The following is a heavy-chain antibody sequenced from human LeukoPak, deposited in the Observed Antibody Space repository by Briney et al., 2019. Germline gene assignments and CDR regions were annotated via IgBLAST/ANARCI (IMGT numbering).Heavy chain of an antibody. Sequence: GGSLRLSCAASGFTFSSYAMSWVRQAPGKGLEWVSAISGSGGSTYYADSVKGRFTISRDNSKNTLYLQMSSLRTEDTAVYYCAKVGSGWWINYYYYMDVWGKGTTVTVSS. J-gene: IGHJ6*03. CDR2: ISGSGGST. CDR1: GFTFSSYA. V-gene: IGHV3-23*01. CDR3: AKVGSGWWINYYYYMDV. D-gene: IGHD6-19*01.